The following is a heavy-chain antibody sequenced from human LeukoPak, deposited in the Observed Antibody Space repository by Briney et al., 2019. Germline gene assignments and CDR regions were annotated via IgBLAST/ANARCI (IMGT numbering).Heavy chain of an antibody. J-gene: IGHJ5*02. CDR3: ARLHYDFWSGPNWFDP. V-gene: IGHV1-8*01. Sequence: ASVKVSCKASGYTFTSYDINWVRQATGQGLEWMGWMNPNSGNTGYAQKFQGRVTMTRNTSISTAYMELSSLGSEDTAVYYCARLHYDFWSGPNWFDPWGQGTLVTVSS. CDR1: GYTFTSYD. CDR2: MNPNSGNT. D-gene: IGHD3-3*01.